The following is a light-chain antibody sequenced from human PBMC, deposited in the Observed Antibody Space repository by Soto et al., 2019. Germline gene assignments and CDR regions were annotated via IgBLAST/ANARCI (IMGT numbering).Light chain of an antibody. V-gene: IGLV2-14*01. CDR1: SSDVGGYIY. Sequence: QSALTQPASVSGSPGQSITISCTGTSSDVGGYIYVSWYQQHPGKAPKLMIYEVSNRPSGVSNRFSGSKSGNTASLTISGLQAEDEADYYCSSYTSSSTLVFGTGTKLTVL. J-gene: IGLJ1*01. CDR2: EVS. CDR3: SSYTSSSTLV.